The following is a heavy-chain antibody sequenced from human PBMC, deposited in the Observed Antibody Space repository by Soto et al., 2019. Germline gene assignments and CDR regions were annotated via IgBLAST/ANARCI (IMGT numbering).Heavy chain of an antibody. CDR1: GFTFSSYE. Sequence: PGGSVRLSCAASGFTFSSYEMNWVRQAPGKGLEWVSYISSSGSTIYYADSVKGRFTISRDNAKNSLYLQMNSLRAGDTAVYYCARDRPGYCSSTSCYDPAAGTDLANNWFDPWGQGTLVTVSS. D-gene: IGHD2-2*01. CDR3: ARDRPGYCSSTSCYDPAAGTDLANNWFDP. V-gene: IGHV3-48*03. CDR2: ISSSGSTI. J-gene: IGHJ5*02.